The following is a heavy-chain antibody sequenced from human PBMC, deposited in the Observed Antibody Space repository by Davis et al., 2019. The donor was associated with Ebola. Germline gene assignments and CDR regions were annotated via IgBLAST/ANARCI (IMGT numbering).Heavy chain of an antibody. CDR2: ISSHSSYI. V-gene: IGHV3-21*01. D-gene: IGHD5-24*01. CDR3: ARGRDGFTYDF. CDR1: GFTVSSNY. J-gene: IGHJ4*02. Sequence: GGSLRLSCAASGFTVSSNYMSWVRQAPGKGLEWVSSISSHSSYIYYADSLKGRFTISRDNAKNSLYLQMNSLRAEDTAVYYCARGRDGFTYDFWGQGTLVTVSS.